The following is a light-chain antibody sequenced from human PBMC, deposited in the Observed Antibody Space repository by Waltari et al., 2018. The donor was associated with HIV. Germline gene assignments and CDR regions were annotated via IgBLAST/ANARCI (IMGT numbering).Light chain of an antibody. CDR2: NTN. V-gene: IGLV1-40*01. Sequence: QSVLTQPPSVSGAPGQRVTLSCTGTRSNIGTHEVHWYQQLPGTAPRRLIYNTNSRPSGVPDRFSGSKAGTSASLAINGLQAEDEADYYCQSSDNTLSGSVFGGGTKLTVL. J-gene: IGLJ2*01. CDR3: QSSDNTLSGSV. CDR1: RSNIGTHE.